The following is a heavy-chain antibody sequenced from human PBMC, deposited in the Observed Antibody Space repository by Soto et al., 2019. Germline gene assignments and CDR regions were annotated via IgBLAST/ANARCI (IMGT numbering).Heavy chain of an antibody. V-gene: IGHV4-61*01. Sequence: QMQLQESGPGLVKPSETLSLACTVSGGSVSSPKYFWSWIRQPPGKGLEWVAYIYNNGKTNYNPSLKSRATISVDTAKNQCSLKLTSVTGADSAVYFCARTVMPVGNLPAVDHWGQGVLVTVSS. CDR3: ARTVMPVGNLPAVDH. CDR2: IYNNGKT. J-gene: IGHJ4*02. CDR1: GGSVSSPKYF. D-gene: IGHD7-27*01.